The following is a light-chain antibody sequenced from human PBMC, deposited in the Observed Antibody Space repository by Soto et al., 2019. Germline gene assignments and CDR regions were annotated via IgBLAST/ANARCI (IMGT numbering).Light chain of an antibody. CDR3: SSYTSSSTLV. J-gene: IGLJ1*01. CDR1: SSDVGLFNY. Sequence: QSALTQPASVSGSPGQSITISCTGTSSDVGLFNYVSWYQQHPGRAPKLLIYEVTNRPAGVSNRFSGSKSGNTAPLTISGLQAEDEADYYCSSYTSSSTLVFGSGTKVTVL. CDR2: EVT. V-gene: IGLV2-14*01.